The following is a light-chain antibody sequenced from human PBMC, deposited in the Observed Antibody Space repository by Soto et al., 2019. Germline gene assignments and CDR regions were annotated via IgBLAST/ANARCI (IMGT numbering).Light chain of an antibody. CDR2: EVS. V-gene: IGLV2-14*01. J-gene: IGLJ3*02. CDR3: SSYTASSTRV. CDR1: SSDVGGYNY. Sequence: QSELTQPASVSGSPGQSITISCTGTSSDVGGYNYVSWFQQHPGKAPKLLIFEVSNRPSGVSYRFSGSKSGNTASLTISGLQAEDEADFYCSSYTASSTRVFGGGTKLTVL.